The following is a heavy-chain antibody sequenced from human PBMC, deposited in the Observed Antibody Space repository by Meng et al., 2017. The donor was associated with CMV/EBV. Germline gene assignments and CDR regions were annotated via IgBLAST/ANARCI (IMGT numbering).Heavy chain of an antibody. D-gene: IGHD3-10*01. CDR2: IRYDGSNK. CDR3: ARRGFDY. Sequence: GESLKISFAASGFTFSSYGMHWVRQAPGKGLEWVAFIRYDGSNKYYADSVKGRFTISRDNSKNTLYLQMNSLRAEDTAVYYCARRGFDYWGQGTQVTVSS. V-gene: IGHV3-30*02. J-gene: IGHJ4*02. CDR1: GFTFSSYG.